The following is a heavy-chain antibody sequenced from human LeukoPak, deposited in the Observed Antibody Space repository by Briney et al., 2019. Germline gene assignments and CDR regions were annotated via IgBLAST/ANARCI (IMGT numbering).Heavy chain of an antibody. V-gene: IGHV6-1*01. CDR1: GDSVSTNSAA. CDR2: TYYRSKWYN. D-gene: IGHD2-2*01. J-gene: IGHJ4*02. Sequence: SQTLSLTCAISGDSVSTNSAAWNWIRQSPSRGLEWLGRTYYRSKWYNDYGVSVKSRITINPDTSKNQFSLQLNSVTPEDTAVYYCARGGMGYCTSTSCSFDSWGQGTLVTVSS. CDR3: ARGGMGYCTSTSCSFDS.